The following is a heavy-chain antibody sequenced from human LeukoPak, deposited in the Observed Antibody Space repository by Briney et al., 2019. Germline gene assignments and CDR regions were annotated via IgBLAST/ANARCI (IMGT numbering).Heavy chain of an antibody. V-gene: IGHV3-9*01. CDR1: GFTFDDYA. CDR2: ITWNSGSI. CDR3: AKDGSGWNYFDS. Sequence: PGGSLRLSCAASGFTFDDYAMHWVRQAPGRGLEWVSSITWNSGSIDFADSVKGRFTISRDNAKSSLYLQMNSLRPEDTALYYCAKDGSGWNYFDSWGQGTLVIVSS. D-gene: IGHD6-25*01. J-gene: IGHJ4*02.